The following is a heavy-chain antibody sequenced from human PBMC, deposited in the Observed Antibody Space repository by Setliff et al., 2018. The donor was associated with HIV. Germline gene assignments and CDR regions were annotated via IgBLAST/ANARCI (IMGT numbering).Heavy chain of an antibody. V-gene: IGHV1-8*01. D-gene: IGHD1-26*01. CDR2: MNPNSGNT. J-gene: IGHJ4*02. Sequence: ASVKVSCKASGYTFTSYDINWLRQATGQGLEWMGWMNPNSGNTGYAQNLQGRVTMTRNTSLSAAYMELNSLTAEDTAVYYCARRTGGSGSPLLWWGQGTLVTVSS. CDR3: ARRTGGSGSPLLW. CDR1: GYTFTSYD.